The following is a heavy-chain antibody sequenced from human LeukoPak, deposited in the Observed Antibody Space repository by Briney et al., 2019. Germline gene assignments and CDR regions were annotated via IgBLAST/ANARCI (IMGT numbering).Heavy chain of an antibody. V-gene: IGHV1-2*02. Sequence: ASVKVSCKASGYTFTGYYMHWVRQAPGQGLEWMGWINPNSGGTNYAQKFQGRVIMTGDTSTGTVYMELRSLRSEDTAVYYCARARGSGSYYGHDYYYYYYMDVWGQGTTVTVSS. CDR3: ARARGSGSYYGHDYYYYYYMDV. D-gene: IGHD3-10*01. J-gene: IGHJ6*03. CDR2: INPNSGGT. CDR1: GYTFTGYY.